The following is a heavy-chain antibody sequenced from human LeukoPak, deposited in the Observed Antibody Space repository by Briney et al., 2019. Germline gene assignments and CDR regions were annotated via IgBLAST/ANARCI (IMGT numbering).Heavy chain of an antibody. CDR3: ARTTRAGWFGPDY. CDR2: ISSSSSYI. CDR1: GFTFSSYS. D-gene: IGHD3-10*01. V-gene: IGHV3-21*01. Sequence: GGSLRLSCAASGFTFSSYSMNWVRQAPGKGLEWVSSISSSSSYIYYADSVKGRFTISRDNAKNSLYLQMNSLRAEDTAVYYCARTTRAGWFGPDYWGQGTLVTVSS. J-gene: IGHJ4*02.